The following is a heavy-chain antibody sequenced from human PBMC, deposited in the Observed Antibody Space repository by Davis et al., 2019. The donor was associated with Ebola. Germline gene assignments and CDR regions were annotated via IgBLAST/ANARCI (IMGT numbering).Heavy chain of an antibody. CDR3: AKDRKANGYSFRYYFDY. CDR1: GFTLSSYG. Sequence: SPKISCAASGFTLSSYGMHWVRQAPGKGLEWVAVISYDGSNKYYADSVKGRFTISRDNSKHTLYLQMNSLRAEDTAVYYCAKDRKANGYSFRYYFDYWGQGTLVTVSS. D-gene: IGHD5-18*01. J-gene: IGHJ4*02. V-gene: IGHV3-30*18. CDR2: ISYDGSNK.